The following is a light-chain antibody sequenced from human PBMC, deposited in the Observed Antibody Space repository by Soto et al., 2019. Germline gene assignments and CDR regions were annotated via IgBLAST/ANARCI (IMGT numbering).Light chain of an antibody. CDR3: QSYDTSLGFV. V-gene: IGLV1-40*01. Sequence: QSVLTQPPSVSGAPGQRVTFSCFGSSSNIGADYDVHWYQQLPGTAPKLLIYGNITRPSGVPDRVSGSKSGASAALAITGLQPEDEADYYCQSYDTSLGFVFGTGTKLTVL. J-gene: IGLJ1*01. CDR1: SSNIGADYD. CDR2: GNI.